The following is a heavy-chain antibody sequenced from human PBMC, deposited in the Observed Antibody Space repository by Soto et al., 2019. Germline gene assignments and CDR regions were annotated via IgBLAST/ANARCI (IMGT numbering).Heavy chain of an antibody. V-gene: IGHV5-51*01. J-gene: IGHJ6*02. CDR1: GYSFTSYW. CDR2: IYPGDSAT. CDR3: ARSAESGGWYYYYGMDV. Sequence: GESLKISCKGSGYSFTSYWIGWVRQMPGKGLEWMGIIYPGDSATRYSPSFQGQVTISADKSISTAYLQWGSLKASDTAMYYCARSAESGGWYYYYGMDVWGQGTTVTVSS. D-gene: IGHD6-19*01.